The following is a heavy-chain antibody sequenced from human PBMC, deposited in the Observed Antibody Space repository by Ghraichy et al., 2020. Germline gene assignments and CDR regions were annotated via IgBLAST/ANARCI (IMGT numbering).Heavy chain of an antibody. Sequence: SQTLSLTCAISGDSVSSNSVAWNWIRQSPSRGLEWLGRTYYRSNWFNDYAVSVKSRITINPDTSKNQFSLQLNSVTPEDTAVYYCSRGNPITGTRDFDFWGQGTLVTVSS. J-gene: IGHJ4*02. D-gene: IGHD1-20*01. V-gene: IGHV6-1*01. CDR1: GDSVSSNSVA. CDR2: TYYRSNWFN. CDR3: SRGNPITGTRDFDF.